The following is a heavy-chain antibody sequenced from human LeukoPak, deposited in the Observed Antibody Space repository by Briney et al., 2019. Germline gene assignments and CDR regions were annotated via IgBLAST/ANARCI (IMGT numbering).Heavy chain of an antibody. J-gene: IGHJ5*02. CDR1: GGSISSSSYY. CDR2: IYYSGST. Sequence: RTSETLSLTCTVSGGSISSSSYYWGWIRQPPGKGLEWIGSIYYSGSTYYNPSLKSRVTISVDTSKNQFSLKLSSVTAADTAVYYCARLAAWGWTQNWFDPWGQGTLVTVSS. V-gene: IGHV4-39*01. CDR3: ARLAAWGWTQNWFDP. D-gene: IGHD3-16*01.